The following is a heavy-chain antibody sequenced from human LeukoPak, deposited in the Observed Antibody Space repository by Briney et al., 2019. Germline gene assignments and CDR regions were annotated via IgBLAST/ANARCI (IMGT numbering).Heavy chain of an antibody. Sequence: GGSLRLSCTASGFIFSNYYMACVRQPPGRGLEWISYISADAATVKYADSVEGRFTVSRDNTQNSIYLEMSSLRVDDTAVYYCARMYSSGYYGDYFDYWGQGNLVSVSS. CDR2: ISADAATV. D-gene: IGHD5-12*01. CDR3: ARMYSSGYYGDYFDY. J-gene: IGHJ4*02. CDR1: GFIFSNYY. V-gene: IGHV3-11*04.